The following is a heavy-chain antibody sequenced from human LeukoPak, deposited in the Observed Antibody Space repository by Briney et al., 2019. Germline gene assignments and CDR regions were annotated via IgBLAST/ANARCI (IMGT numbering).Heavy chain of an antibody. CDR1: GFTFSSYG. CDR3: ARDPDGGSSSSDY. CDR2: IRYDGSNK. J-gene: IGHJ4*02. Sequence: GGSLRLSCAASGFTFSSYGMHWVRQAPGKGLEWVAVIRYDGSNKYYADSVKGRFTISRDNSKNTLYLQMNSLRAEDTAVYYCARDPDGGSSSSDYWGQGTLVTVSS. D-gene: IGHD1-26*01. V-gene: IGHV3-33*01.